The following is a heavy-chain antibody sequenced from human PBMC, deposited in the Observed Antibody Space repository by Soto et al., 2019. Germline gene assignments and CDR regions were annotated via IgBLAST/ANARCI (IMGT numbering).Heavy chain of an antibody. CDR3: ARDLRLWYFDL. CDR1: GFTFSSYA. J-gene: IGHJ2*01. CDR2: ISYDGSNK. Sequence: QVQLVESGGGVVQPGWSLRLSCAASGFTFSSYAMHWVRQAPGKGLGWVAVISYDGSNKYYADSVKGRFTISRDNSKKTLDLKMNSLSAEDTAVYYCARDLRLWYFDLWGRGTLVTVSS. D-gene: IGHD2-21*02. V-gene: IGHV3-30-3*01.